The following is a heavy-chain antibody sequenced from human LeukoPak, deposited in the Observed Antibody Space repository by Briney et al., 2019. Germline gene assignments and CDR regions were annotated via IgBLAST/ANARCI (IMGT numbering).Heavy chain of an antibody. D-gene: IGHD2-15*01. CDR3: ARDKCSGGSCYLYFDY. J-gene: IGHJ4*02. V-gene: IGHV3-21*01. CDR2: ISSSSSYI. CDR1: GFTFSSYS. Sequence: GGSLRLSCAASGFTFSSYSMNWVRQAPGKGLEWVSSISSSSSYIYYADSVKGQFTISRDNAKNSLYLQMNSLRAEDTAVYYCARDKCSGGSCYLYFDYWGQGTLVTVSS.